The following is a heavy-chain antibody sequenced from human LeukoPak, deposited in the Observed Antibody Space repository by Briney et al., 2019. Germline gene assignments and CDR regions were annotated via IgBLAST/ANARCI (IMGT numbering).Heavy chain of an antibody. Sequence: SETLSLTCTVSVRSISSYYCSWIRQPPGKGQGWIGYIHYSGGTNYNPSLKSRVNISVDTSKNQFCLKLSSVTAAGPAVYYCAGTAGFGELVFDYWGEGTLVTVSS. J-gene: IGHJ4*02. CDR1: VRSISSYY. CDR2: IHYSGGT. D-gene: IGHD3-10*01. V-gene: IGHV4-59*01. CDR3: AGTAGFGELVFDY.